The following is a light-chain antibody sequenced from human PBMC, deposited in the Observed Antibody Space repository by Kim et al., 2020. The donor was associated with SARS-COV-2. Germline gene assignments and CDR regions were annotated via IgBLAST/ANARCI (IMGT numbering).Light chain of an antibody. J-gene: IGLJ3*02. CDR3: QSSDSSDTFWV. Sequence: PGQTARITCSGDALPSQYADWFQQKPGQAPVLVIYEDTERPSGIPERFSGSTSGTTVTLTISGVQAEDEADYYCQSSDSSDTFWVFGGGTQLTVL. CDR2: EDT. V-gene: IGLV3-25*03. CDR1: ALPSQY.